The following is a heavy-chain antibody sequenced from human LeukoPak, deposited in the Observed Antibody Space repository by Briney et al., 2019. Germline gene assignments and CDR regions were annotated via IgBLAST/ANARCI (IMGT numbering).Heavy chain of an antibody. CDR1: GYTFTSYY. CDR3: ARGPGGYYDSSGLCYFDY. J-gene: IGHJ4*02. Sequence: ASVKVSCKASGYTFTSYYMHWVRQAPGQGLEWMGIINPSGGSTSYAQKFQGRVTMTRDTSTSTVYMELSSLRSEDTAVYYCARGPGGYYDSSGLCYFDYWGQGTLVTVSS. V-gene: IGHV1-46*03. CDR2: INPSGGST. D-gene: IGHD3-22*01.